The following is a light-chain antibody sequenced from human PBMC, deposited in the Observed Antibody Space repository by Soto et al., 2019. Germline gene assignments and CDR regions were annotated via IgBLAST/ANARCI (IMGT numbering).Light chain of an antibody. CDR3: QQYYSSPVT. J-gene: IGKJ4*01. V-gene: IGKV4-1*01. Sequence: DIVMTQSPDSLAVSPGERATINCKSSQSLVHSSNNKNYLIWYQQKPGQPPKLLIYWASTRESGVLERFSGSGSGTDFTLTISSLQTEDAAVYFYQQYYSSPVTFGGGTKVEIK. CDR2: WAS. CDR1: QSLVHSSNNKNY.